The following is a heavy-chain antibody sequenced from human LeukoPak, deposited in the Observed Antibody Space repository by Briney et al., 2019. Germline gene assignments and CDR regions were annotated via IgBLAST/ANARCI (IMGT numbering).Heavy chain of an antibody. V-gene: IGHV4-4*07. Sequence: SEALYITCIVSEGSISGDDWSRIRQPGRRGQEWLGRIYTSVNTNYNPSLKSRLNMSVDTSKNWFSLKLSSVTAADTALYYCARAPSSSSRPFDYWGQGTLVTVSS. CDR3: ARAPSSSSRPFDY. CDR2: IYTSVNT. CDR1: EGSISGDD. J-gene: IGHJ4*02. D-gene: IGHD6-6*01.